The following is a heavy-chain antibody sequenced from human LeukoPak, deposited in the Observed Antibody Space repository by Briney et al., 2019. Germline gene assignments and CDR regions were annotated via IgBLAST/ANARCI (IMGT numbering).Heavy chain of an antibody. Sequence: TGGSLRLPCAASGFTFSSYTMSWVRQAPGKGLEWVSTITTSDGNTYYADSVKGRFTVSRDNSKNTLFLQMNSLRAEDTAVYYCAKGSAVADIYFDYWGQGTLVTVSS. CDR1: GFTFSSYT. CDR3: AKGSAVADIYFDY. D-gene: IGHD6-19*01. J-gene: IGHJ4*02. V-gene: IGHV3-23*01. CDR2: ITTSDGNT.